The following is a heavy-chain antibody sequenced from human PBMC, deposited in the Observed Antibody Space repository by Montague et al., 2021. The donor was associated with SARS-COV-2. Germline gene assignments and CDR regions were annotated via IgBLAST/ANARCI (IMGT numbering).Heavy chain of an antibody. Sequence: SETLSLTCTVSGGSISSSCYYWGWIRQAPGKGLEWIGSIYYSGRTYSNLSLQGRVTISIDTYKNQFSLTLSSVTAADTAVYYCAREGGWICRWYYYFDYWGQGTLVTVSS. J-gene: IGHJ4*02. CDR3: AREGGWICRWYYYFDY. V-gene: IGHV4-39*07. CDR1: GGSISSSCYY. D-gene: IGHD5-12*01. CDR2: IYYSGRT.